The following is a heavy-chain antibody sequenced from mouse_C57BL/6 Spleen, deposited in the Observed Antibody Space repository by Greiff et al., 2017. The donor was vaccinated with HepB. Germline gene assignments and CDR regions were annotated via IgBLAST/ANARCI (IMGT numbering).Heavy chain of an antibody. Sequence: EVKLMESGGGLVQPGGSLKLSCAASGFTFSDYYMYWVRQTPEKRLEWVAYISNGGGSTYYPDTVKGRFTISRDNAKNTLYLQMSRLKSEDTAMYYCARQGYGSSYYAMDYWGQGTSVTVSS. CDR2: ISNGGGST. D-gene: IGHD1-1*01. CDR3: ARQGYGSSYYAMDY. CDR1: GFTFSDYY. V-gene: IGHV5-12*01. J-gene: IGHJ4*01.